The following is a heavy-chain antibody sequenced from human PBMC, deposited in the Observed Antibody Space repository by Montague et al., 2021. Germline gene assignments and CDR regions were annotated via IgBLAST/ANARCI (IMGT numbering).Heavy chain of an antibody. CDR3: ARHSDRSGYRHFDI. CDR2: IYSSGNT. Sequence: SLRLSCAASGFTVSSNYMSWVRQAPGQGLEWVSLIYSSGNTNYADSMKDRFTISRDNSKNMVYLQMNSLRAENTAVYFCARHSDRSGYRHFDIWGQGTMVTVSS. D-gene: IGHD3-22*01. CDR1: GFTVSSNY. V-gene: IGHV3-53*01. J-gene: IGHJ3*02.